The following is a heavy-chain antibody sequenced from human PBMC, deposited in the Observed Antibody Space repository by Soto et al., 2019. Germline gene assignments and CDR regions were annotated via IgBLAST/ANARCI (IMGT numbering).Heavy chain of an antibody. D-gene: IGHD3-16*01. CDR2: ATSDGSNT. CDR1: GFSFSGYW. Sequence: EVQLVESGGGLVQPGGSVRLSCAASGFSFSGYWMHWVRQAPGKGLVWVSRATSDGSNTIYADSVKGRFTISRDNAKNTLFLQMSSLRAEDTAVYYCARVTRFGLDCWGQGTLVTVSS. J-gene: IGHJ4*02. V-gene: IGHV3-74*01. CDR3: ARVTRFGLDC.